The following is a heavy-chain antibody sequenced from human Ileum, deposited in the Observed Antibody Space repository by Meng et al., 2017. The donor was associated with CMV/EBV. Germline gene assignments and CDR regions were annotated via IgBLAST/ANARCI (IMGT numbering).Heavy chain of an antibody. CDR3: ARRNWFDP. CDR1: GFIFSDYS. V-gene: IGHV3-11*01. Sequence: SLSLSCAASGFIFSDYSMDWGRQAPGKGLEWISYISTSGTTIYSADSVKGRFSISRDNANNLLYLQMNSLRVDDTAVYYCARRNWFDPWGQGTLVTVSS. J-gene: IGHJ5*02. CDR2: ISTSGTTI.